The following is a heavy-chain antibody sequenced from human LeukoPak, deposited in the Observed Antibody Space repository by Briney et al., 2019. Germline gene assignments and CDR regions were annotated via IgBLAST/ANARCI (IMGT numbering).Heavy chain of an antibody. J-gene: IGHJ4*02. CDR3: ARGAYYYED. D-gene: IGHD3-22*01. Sequence: GGSLRFSCATSGFTFSTYWMTWVRQAPGKGLEWVSYISSSSSTIYYADSVKGRFTISRDNAKNSLYLQMNSLRAEDTAVYYCARGAYYYEDWGQGTLVTVSS. CDR2: ISSSSSTI. V-gene: IGHV3-48*01. CDR1: GFTFSTYW.